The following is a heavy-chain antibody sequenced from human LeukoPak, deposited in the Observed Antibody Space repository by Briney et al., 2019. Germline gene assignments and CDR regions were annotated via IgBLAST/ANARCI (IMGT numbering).Heavy chain of an antibody. Sequence: GASVKVSCKASGYTFISYDINWVRQATGQGLEWMGYMNPNSGNTGYAQKFQGRATMTRNTSISTAYMELSSLRSEDTAVYFCARVPRTAVAIWGQGAMVTVSS. CDR3: ARVPRTAVAI. D-gene: IGHD6-19*01. J-gene: IGHJ3*02. V-gene: IGHV1-8*01. CDR2: MNPNSGNT. CDR1: GYTFISYD.